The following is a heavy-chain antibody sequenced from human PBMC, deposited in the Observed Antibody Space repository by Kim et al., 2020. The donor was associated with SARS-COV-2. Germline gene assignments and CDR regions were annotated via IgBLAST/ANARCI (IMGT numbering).Heavy chain of an antibody. D-gene: IGHD5-12*01. CDR3: ARDRMATSLGGHFEY. V-gene: IGHV3-33*08. CDR2: IWFDGSEK. CDR1: GFTFSTYG. J-gene: IGHJ4*02. Sequence: GGSLRLSCAASGFTFSTYGMHWVRQAPGKGPEWVAVIWFDGSEKHYADSVKGRFTISRDNSRNTLYLEMNSLRVEDTGLYYCARDRMATSLGGHFEYWGQGTPVTVSS.